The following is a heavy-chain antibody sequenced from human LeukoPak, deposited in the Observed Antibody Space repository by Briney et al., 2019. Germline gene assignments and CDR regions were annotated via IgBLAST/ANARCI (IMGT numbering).Heavy chain of an antibody. J-gene: IGHJ4*02. CDR1: GYSFTSHN. D-gene: IGHD6-19*01. CDR2: VSPSSGNT. V-gene: IGHV1-8*01. CDR3: ARGHPGYASGWPDY. Sequence: PSVKVSCKASGYSFTSHNINWVRQATGQGLEYMGWVSPSSGNTAYAQEFQGRVTMTRDASIYTAYMELSGLTSEDTAVYYCARGHPGYASGWPDYWGQGTLVTVSS.